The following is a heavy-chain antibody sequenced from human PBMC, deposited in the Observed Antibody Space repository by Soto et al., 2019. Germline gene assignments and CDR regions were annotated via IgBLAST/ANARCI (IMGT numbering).Heavy chain of an antibody. V-gene: IGHV4-34*01. Sequence: SETLSLTCAVYGGSFSGYYWSWIRQPPGKGLEWIGEINHSGSTNYNPSLKSRVTISVDTSKNRFSLKLSSVTAADTALYYCARGRCSSTSCYGNVWFDPWGQGTLVTVSS. CDR1: GGSFSGYY. J-gene: IGHJ5*02. CDR3: ARGRCSSTSCYGNVWFDP. D-gene: IGHD2-2*01. CDR2: INHSGST.